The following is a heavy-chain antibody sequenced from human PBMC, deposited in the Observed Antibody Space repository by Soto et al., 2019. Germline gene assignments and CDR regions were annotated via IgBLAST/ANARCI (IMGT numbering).Heavy chain of an antibody. CDR3: ARSLEGTTVTNWFDP. CDR1: ADTFNSYS. Sequence: QVQLVQSGAEVKKPGSSVQVSCKASADTFNSYSLSWLRQAPGQRLEWMGGITPVFGTADYAQSFEDRLTITADDSTSTVYMELSSLRSDDKAVYYCARSLEGTTVTNWFDPWGQGALVTVSS. V-gene: IGHV1-69*01. J-gene: IGHJ5*02. D-gene: IGHD4-17*01. CDR2: ITPVFGTA.